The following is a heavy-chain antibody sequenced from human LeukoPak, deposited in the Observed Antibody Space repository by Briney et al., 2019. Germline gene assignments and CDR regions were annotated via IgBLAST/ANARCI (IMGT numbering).Heavy chain of an antibody. Sequence: GASVKVSCKASGYTFTGYYMHWVRQAPGQGLEWMGRINPNSGGTNYAQKFQGRVTMTRDTSISTAYMELSRLRSDDTAVYYCARQRITMIVDDAFDIWGQGTMVTVSS. D-gene: IGHD3-22*01. V-gene: IGHV1-2*06. J-gene: IGHJ3*02. CDR3: ARQRITMIVDDAFDI. CDR1: GYTFTGYY. CDR2: INPNSGGT.